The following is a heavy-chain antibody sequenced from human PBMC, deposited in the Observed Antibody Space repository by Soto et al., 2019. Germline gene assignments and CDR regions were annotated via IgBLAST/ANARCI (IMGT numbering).Heavy chain of an antibody. V-gene: IGHV5-10-1*01. Sequence: PGESLKISCKGSGYSFTSYWIYWVRQMPGKGLEWMGRIDPSDSYTNYSPSFQGHVTISADKSISTAYLQWSSLKASDTAMYYCASTSIAAAGKDYIWFDPWGQGTLVTVSS. D-gene: IGHD6-13*01. CDR2: IDPSDSYT. CDR1: GYSFTSYW. J-gene: IGHJ5*02. CDR3: ASTSIAAAGKDYIWFDP.